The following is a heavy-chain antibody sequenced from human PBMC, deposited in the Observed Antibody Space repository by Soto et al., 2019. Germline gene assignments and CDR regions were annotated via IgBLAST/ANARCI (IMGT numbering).Heavy chain of an antibody. Sequence: QVQLVESGGGVVQPGRSLRLSCAASGFTFSSYGMHWVRQAPGKGLEWVALISYDGSNKYYADSVKGRFTISRDNSKNALYLQMNSLRAEDTAVYCCAKDLGHGGRGAFDIWGQGTMVTVSS. V-gene: IGHV3-30*18. CDR2: ISYDGSNK. CDR3: AKDLGHGGRGAFDI. J-gene: IGHJ3*02. CDR1: GFTFSSYG. D-gene: IGHD7-27*01.